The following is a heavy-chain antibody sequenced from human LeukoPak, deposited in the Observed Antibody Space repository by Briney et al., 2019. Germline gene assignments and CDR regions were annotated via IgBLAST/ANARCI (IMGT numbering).Heavy chain of an antibody. Sequence: GSLRLSCAASGFTFSSYAMYWVRQAPGKGLERVAVISYDGSNKYYADSVKGRFTISRDNSKNTLYLQMNSLRAEDTAVYYCARDGLEMATIPYPFDYWDQGTLVTVSS. J-gene: IGHJ4*02. CDR1: GFTFSSYA. CDR2: ISYDGSNK. V-gene: IGHV3-30*01. CDR3: ARDGLEMATIPYPFDY. D-gene: IGHD5-24*01.